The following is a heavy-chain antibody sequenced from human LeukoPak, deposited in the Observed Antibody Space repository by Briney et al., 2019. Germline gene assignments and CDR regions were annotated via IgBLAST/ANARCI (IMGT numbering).Heavy chain of an antibody. CDR2: ISYDGSNK. Sequence: GGSLRLSCAASGFTFSSYAMSWVRQAPGKGLEWVAVISYDGSNKYYADSVKGRFTISRDNSKNTLYLQMNSLRAEDTAVYYCAKEYGEFPGYWGQGTLVTVSS. V-gene: IGHV3-30*18. CDR1: GFTFSSYA. D-gene: IGHD3-10*01. J-gene: IGHJ4*02. CDR3: AKEYGEFPGY.